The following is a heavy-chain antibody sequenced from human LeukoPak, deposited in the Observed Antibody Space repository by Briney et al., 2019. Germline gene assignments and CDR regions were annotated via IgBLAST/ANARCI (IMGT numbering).Heavy chain of an antibody. Sequence: SVKVSCKASGYTFTSYAISWVRQAPGQGLEWMGGIIPIFGTANYAQRFQGRVTITADESTSTAYMELSSLRSEDTAVYYCARGGRRTSPYNWFDPWGQGTLVTVSS. CDR3: ARGGRRTSPYNWFDP. CDR1: GYTFTSYA. CDR2: IIPIFGTA. D-gene: IGHD1-1*01. V-gene: IGHV1-69*13. J-gene: IGHJ5*02.